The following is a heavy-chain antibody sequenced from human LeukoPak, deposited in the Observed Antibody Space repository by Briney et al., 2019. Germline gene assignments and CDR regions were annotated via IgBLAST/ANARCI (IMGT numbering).Heavy chain of an antibody. CDR2: IYYSGST. CDR1: GGSISSYY. J-gene: IGHJ4*02. Sequence: SETLSLTCTVSGGSISSYYWGWIRQPPGKGLEWIGSIYYSGSTYYNPSLKSRVTISVDTSKNQFSLKLSSVTAADTAVYYCARPMGGSYPYYFDYWGQGTLVTVSS. V-gene: IGHV4-39*07. CDR3: ARPMGGSYPYYFDY. D-gene: IGHD1-26*01.